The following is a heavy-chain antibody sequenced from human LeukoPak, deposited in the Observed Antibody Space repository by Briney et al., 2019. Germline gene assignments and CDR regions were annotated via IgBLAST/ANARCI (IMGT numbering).Heavy chain of an antibody. J-gene: IGHJ6*03. Sequence: SETLSLTCTVSGGSISSSSYYWGWIRQPPGKGLEWIGSIYYSGSTYYNPSLMSRVTISLDMSKNHFSLKLTSVTAADTAVYYCAREATGDYYYYYMDVWGKGTTVTVSS. CDR2: IYYSGST. D-gene: IGHD3-10*01. CDR3: AREATGDYYYYYMDV. CDR1: GGSISSSSYY. V-gene: IGHV4-39*07.